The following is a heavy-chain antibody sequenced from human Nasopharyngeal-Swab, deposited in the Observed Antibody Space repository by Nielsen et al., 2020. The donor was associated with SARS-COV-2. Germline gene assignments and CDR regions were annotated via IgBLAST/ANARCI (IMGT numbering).Heavy chain of an antibody. Sequence: GGSLRLSCAASGFTFSNFAMSWVRQAPGKGLEWVSVISGDSGSTYYTDSVRGRFTISRDNSKNTLNLQMNNLRAEDTAIYYCAKDRDSGDDSEEYYHYYGMDVWGQGTTVTVSS. CDR1: GFTFSNFA. V-gene: IGHV3-23*01. J-gene: IGHJ6*02. CDR2: ISGDSGST. CDR3: AKDRDSGDDSEEYYHYYGMDV. D-gene: IGHD5-12*01.